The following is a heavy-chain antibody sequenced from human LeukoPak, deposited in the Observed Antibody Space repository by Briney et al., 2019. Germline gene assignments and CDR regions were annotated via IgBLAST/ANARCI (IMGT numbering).Heavy chain of an antibody. D-gene: IGHD5-12*01. V-gene: IGHV3-23*01. CDR2: ISGSGGTA. CDR1: GFTFSNYA. Sequence: GGSLRLSCAASGFTFSNYAMSWVRQAPGKGLEWVSAISGSGGTAYYADSVKGRDTISRDNSKNTLWLQMTSLRAEDTAVYYCAKWTAVPTNDYWGQGTLVTVSS. J-gene: IGHJ4*02. CDR3: AKWTAVPTNDY.